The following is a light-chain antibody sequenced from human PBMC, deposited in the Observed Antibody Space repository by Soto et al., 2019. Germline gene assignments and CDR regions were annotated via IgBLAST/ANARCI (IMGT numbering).Light chain of an antibody. CDR2: AAS. V-gene: IGKV1-12*01. CDR3: QQANSFPQT. Sequence: DIQMTQSPSSVSASVGDRVTITCRASQGISSWLDWYQQKPGKAPKLLLYAASSLQSGVPTRLSRSGTGTGFTLPNSSLQPEDFATYYCQQANSFPQTFGEGTKLEIK. J-gene: IGKJ2*01. CDR1: QGISSW.